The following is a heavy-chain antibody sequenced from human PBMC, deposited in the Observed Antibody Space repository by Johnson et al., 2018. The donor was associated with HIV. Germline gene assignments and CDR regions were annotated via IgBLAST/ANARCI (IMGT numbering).Heavy chain of an antibody. CDR3: VRDTGYCSGGRCDDAFDV. CDR2: ISSSGTTI. J-gene: IGHJ3*01. CDR1: GFRFSDHY. D-gene: IGHD2-15*01. V-gene: IGHV3-11*01. Sequence: QVQLVESGGGLVKPGGSLRLSCVASGFRFSDHYMSWIRQAPGKGLEWVSYISSSGTTIYYADYVKGRFTTSRDNTNNSLYLQMNSLRVEDTALYYCVRDTGYCSGGRCDDAFDVWGQGTVVTVSS.